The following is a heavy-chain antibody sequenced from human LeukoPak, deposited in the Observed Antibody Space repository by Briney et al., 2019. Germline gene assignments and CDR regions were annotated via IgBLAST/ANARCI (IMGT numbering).Heavy chain of an antibody. D-gene: IGHD3-10*01. V-gene: IGHV3-74*03. CDR3: AKGQILGLDYGYYFDY. CDR1: GFFFSNYG. CDR2: VNSDGRFT. J-gene: IGHJ4*02. Sequence: GGSLRLSCAASGFFFSNYGMHWVRQAPGKGLVWVSRVNSDGRFTKYADSVKGRFTISRDNAKNTLYLQMNSLRAEDTAVYYCAKGQILGLDYGYYFDYWGQGMLVTVSS.